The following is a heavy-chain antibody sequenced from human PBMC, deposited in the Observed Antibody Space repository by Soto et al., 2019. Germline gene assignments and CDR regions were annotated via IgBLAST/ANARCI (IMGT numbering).Heavy chain of an antibody. J-gene: IGHJ4*02. CDR3: ARHYYGDDHFDY. D-gene: IGHD4-17*01. V-gene: IGHV4-59*08. Sequence: SETLSLTCTVSGGSISSYYWSWIRQPPGKGLEWIGYIYYSGSTNYNPSLKSRVTISVDTSKNQFSLKLSSVTAADTAVYYCARHYYGDDHFDYWGQGTLVTVS. CDR1: GGSISSYY. CDR2: IYYSGST.